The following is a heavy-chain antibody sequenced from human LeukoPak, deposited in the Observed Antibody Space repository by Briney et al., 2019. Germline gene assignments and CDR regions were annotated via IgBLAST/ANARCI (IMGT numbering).Heavy chain of an antibody. CDR2: INHSGST. Sequence: SETLSLTCAVYGGSFSGYYWSRIRQPPGKGLEWIGEINHSGSTNYNPSLKSRDTISVDTSKNQFSLKLSSVSAADTAVYYCARTQDHRRYCSSTSCQGWFDPWGQGTLVTVSS. V-gene: IGHV4-34*01. J-gene: IGHJ5*02. CDR1: GGSFSGYY. CDR3: ARTQDHRRYCSSTSCQGWFDP. D-gene: IGHD2-2*01.